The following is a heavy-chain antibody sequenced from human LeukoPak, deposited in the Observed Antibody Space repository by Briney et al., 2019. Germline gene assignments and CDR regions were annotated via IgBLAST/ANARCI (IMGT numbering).Heavy chain of an antibody. CDR2: IIPIFGTA. J-gene: IGHJ4*02. CDR1: GGTFSSYA. D-gene: IGHD3-3*01. V-gene: IGHV1-69*13. CDR3: ATAIFNVLPHDY. Sequence: SVKVSCKASGGTFSSYAISWVRQAPGQGLEWMGGIIPIFGTANCAQKLQGRVTITADESTSTAYMGLSSLRSEDTAVYYCATAIFNVLPHDYWGQGTLVTVSS.